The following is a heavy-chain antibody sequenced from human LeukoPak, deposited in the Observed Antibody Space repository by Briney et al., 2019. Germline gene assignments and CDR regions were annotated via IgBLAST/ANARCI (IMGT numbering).Heavy chain of an antibody. Sequence: LETLSLTCTVSGGSLSGHYWSWIRQPPGKRLEWIGYVSYTGRTIYNPSLQSRVTISIDTSKSQFSLKLTSVTSADTDIYACARLLDNDISGDPDTFDVWGQGTTVIVSS. CDR3: ARLLDNDISGDPDTFDV. CDR1: GGSLSGHY. D-gene: IGHD3-22*01. V-gene: IGHV4-59*11. CDR2: VSYTGRT. J-gene: IGHJ3*01.